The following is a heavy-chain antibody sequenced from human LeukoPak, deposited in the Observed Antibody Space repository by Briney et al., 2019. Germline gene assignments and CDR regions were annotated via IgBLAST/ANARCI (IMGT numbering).Heavy chain of an antibody. J-gene: IGHJ4*02. CDR1: GYSFTTYW. CDR2: IYPGDSDT. D-gene: IGHD2-15*01. Sequence: GESLKISCKGSGYSFTTYWIGWVRQMPGKGLEWMGIIYPGDSDTRYSPSFQGQVTISADKSISIAYLQWSSLKASDTAMYYCARQGFCISGGCPVANWGQGTLVTVSS. V-gene: IGHV5-51*01. CDR3: ARQGFCISGGCPVAN.